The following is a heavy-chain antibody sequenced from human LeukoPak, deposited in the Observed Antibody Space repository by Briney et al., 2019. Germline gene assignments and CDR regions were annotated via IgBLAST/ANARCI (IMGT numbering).Heavy chain of an antibody. V-gene: IGHV3-21*01. CDR1: GFTFCSYA. J-gene: IGHJ4*02. CDR2: ISSSGNYI. Sequence: GGALRLSCGAPGFTFCSYALKWVPQAPGKGGEWVSAISSSGNYIYYADSVEGRFTISRDNAKNTLYLQMNSLRGEDTAVYYCARDGQGLHYWGQGALVTVSS. D-gene: IGHD4-11*01. CDR3: ARDGQGLHY.